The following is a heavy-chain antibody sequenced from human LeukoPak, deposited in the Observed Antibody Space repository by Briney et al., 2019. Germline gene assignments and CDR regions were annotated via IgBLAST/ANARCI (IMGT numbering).Heavy chain of an antibody. CDR3: VRGYSYGPFDY. D-gene: IGHD5-18*01. Sequence: SETLSLTCTVSGGSISSSSYYWGWIRQPPGKGLEWIGSIYTSGSTNYNPSLKSRVTISVDTSKNQFSLKLSSVTAADTAVYYCVRGYSYGPFDYWGQGTLVTVSS. V-gene: IGHV4-39*07. J-gene: IGHJ4*02. CDR1: GGSISSSSYY. CDR2: IYTSGST.